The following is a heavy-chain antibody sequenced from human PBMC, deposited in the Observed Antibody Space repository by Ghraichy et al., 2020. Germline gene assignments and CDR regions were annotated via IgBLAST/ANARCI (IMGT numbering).Heavy chain of an antibody. CDR2: IYYSGST. V-gene: IGHV4-59*08. CDR3: ARHGSLYDSSGYYYWEIDY. D-gene: IGHD3-22*01. Sequence: SETLSLTCTVSGGSINSYYWSWIRQPPGKGLEWIGYIYYSGSTNYNPSLKSRVTISVDTSKNQFSLKLSSVTAADTAVYYCARHGSLYDSSGYYYWEIDYWGQGTLVTVSS. CDR1: GGSINSYY. J-gene: IGHJ4*02.